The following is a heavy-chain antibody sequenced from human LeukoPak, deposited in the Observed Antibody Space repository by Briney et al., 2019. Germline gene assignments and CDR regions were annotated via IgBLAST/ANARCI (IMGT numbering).Heavy chain of an antibody. Sequence: SETLSLSCAVSGGSISSGGYSWSWIRQPPGKGLEWIGYIYHSGSTYYNPSLKSRVTISVDRSKNQFSLKLSSVTAADTAVYYCATGGVRPNIRGQGTMVTVSS. CDR3: ATGGVRPNI. D-gene: IGHD1-1*01. CDR1: GGSISSGGYS. J-gene: IGHJ3*02. CDR2: IYHSGST. V-gene: IGHV4-30-2*01.